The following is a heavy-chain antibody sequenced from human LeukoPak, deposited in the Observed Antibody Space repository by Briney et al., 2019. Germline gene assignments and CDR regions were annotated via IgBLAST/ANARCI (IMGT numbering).Heavy chain of an antibody. Sequence: PGRSLRLSCAASGFTFSNYGIHWVRQAPGKGLEWVAVMWYDGTNKYYADSVKGRFTISRDNSKNTLYLQMNSLRAEDTAVYYCASLLIAAAANWFDPWGQGTLVTVSS. J-gene: IGHJ5*02. CDR3: ASLLIAAAANWFDP. CDR2: MWYDGTNK. D-gene: IGHD6-13*01. CDR1: GFTFSNYG. V-gene: IGHV3-33*01.